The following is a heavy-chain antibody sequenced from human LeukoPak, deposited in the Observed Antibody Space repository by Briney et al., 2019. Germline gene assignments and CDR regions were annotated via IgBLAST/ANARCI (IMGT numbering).Heavy chain of an antibody. CDR2: IKSKTDGGTT. Sequence: PGGSLRLSCAASGFTFSNAWMSWVRQAPGKGLEWVGRIKSKTDGGTTDYAAPVKGRFTISRDDSKNTLYLQMNSLKTEDTAVYYCTTDEKVLRYFDWLDYFDYWGQGTLVTVSS. CDR3: TTDEKVLRYFDWLDYFDY. CDR1: GFTFSNAW. D-gene: IGHD3-9*01. J-gene: IGHJ4*02. V-gene: IGHV3-15*01.